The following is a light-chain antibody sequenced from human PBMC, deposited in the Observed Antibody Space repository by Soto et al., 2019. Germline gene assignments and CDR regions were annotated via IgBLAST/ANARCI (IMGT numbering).Light chain of an antibody. CDR2: GAS. V-gene: IGKV3-20*01. CDR3: QQYGSSPGT. Sequence: EIVLTQSPGTLSLSPGERATLSCRASQSVSSSYFAWYQQRFGQAPRLLIYGASSRATGIPDRFSGSGSGTDFTLTISRLEPEDFAVYYCQQYGSSPGTFGQGTKLEIK. J-gene: IGKJ2*01. CDR1: QSVSSSY.